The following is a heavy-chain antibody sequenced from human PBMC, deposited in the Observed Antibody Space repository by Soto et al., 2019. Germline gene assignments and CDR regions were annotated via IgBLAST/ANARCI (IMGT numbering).Heavy chain of an antibody. CDR2: ISSSSSYI. CDR1: GFTFSSYS. J-gene: IGHJ4*02. Sequence: EVQLVESGGGLVKPGGSLRLSCAASGFTFSSYSMNWVRQAPGKGLEWVSSISSSSSYIYYADSVKGRFTISRDNAKNSPYLQMNSLRAEDTAVYYCARGGTGTTRANDYWGQGTLVTVSS. CDR3: ARGGTGTTRANDY. D-gene: IGHD1-7*01. V-gene: IGHV3-21*01.